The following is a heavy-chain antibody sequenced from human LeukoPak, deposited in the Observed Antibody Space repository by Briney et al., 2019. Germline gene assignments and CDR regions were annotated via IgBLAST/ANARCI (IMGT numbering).Heavy chain of an antibody. CDR3: ASEAYSSSSYYMDV. J-gene: IGHJ6*03. CDR2: IRYDGSNK. V-gene: IGHV3-30*02. CDR1: GFTFSSYG. Sequence: GGSLRLSCAASGFTFSSYGMHWVRQAPGKGLEWVAFIRYDGSNKYYADSVKGRFTISRDNSKNTLYLQMNSLRAEDTAVYYCASEAYSSSSYYMDVWGKGTTVAISS. D-gene: IGHD6-13*01.